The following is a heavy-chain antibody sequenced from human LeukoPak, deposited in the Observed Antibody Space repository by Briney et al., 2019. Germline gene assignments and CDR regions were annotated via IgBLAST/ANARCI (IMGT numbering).Heavy chain of an antibody. CDR3: ARDMGSYPPNFDY. J-gene: IGHJ4*02. CDR1: GYTFTSFG. V-gene: IGHV1-18*01. Sequence: ASVKVSCKASGYTFTSFGISWVRQAPGQGLEWMGWISANNGDTHYAHKLQGRVTMTTDTSTSTAYMELRSLSSDDTAVYYCARDMGSYPPNFDYWGQGTLVTVSS. CDR2: ISANNGDT. D-gene: IGHD3-16*01.